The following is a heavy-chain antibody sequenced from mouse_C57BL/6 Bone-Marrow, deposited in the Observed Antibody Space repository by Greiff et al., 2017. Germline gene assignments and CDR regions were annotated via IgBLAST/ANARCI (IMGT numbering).Heavy chain of an antibody. D-gene: IGHD1-1*01. CDR3: TTGVLLN. CDR1: GFNIKDDY. Sequence: EVQLQQSGAELVRPGASVKLSCTASGFNIKDDYMHWVKQRPEQGLEWIGWIDPENGDTEYASKFQGKATITADTSSNTAYLQLSSLTSEDTAVYYCTTGVLLNWGQGTLVTVSA. CDR2: IDPENGDT. J-gene: IGHJ3*01. V-gene: IGHV14-4*01.